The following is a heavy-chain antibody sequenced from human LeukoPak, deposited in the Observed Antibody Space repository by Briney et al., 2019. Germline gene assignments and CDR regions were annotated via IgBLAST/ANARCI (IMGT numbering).Heavy chain of an antibody. CDR3: ARDRIAVDGTFDY. CDR2: ISSSSSYI. V-gene: IGHV3-21*01. Sequence: PGGSLRLSCAASGFTFSGYSMNWVRQAPGKGLEWVSSISSSSSYIYYADSVKGRFTISRDNAKNSLYLQMNSLRAEDTAVYYCARDRIAVDGTFDYWGQGTLVTVSS. D-gene: IGHD6-19*01. CDR1: GFTFSGYS. J-gene: IGHJ4*02.